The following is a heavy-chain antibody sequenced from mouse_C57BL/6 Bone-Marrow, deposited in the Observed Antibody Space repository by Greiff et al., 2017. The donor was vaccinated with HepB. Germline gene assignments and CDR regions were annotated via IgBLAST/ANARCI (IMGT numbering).Heavy chain of an antibody. Sequence: QVQLKQSGAELARPGASVKLSCKASGYTFTSYGISWVKQRTGQGLEWTGEIYPRSGNTYYNEKFKGKATLTADKSSSTAYMELRSLTSEDSAVYFCAYFDVWGTGTTVTVSS. V-gene: IGHV1-81*01. CDR1: GYTFTSYG. CDR3: AYFDV. CDR2: IYPRSGNT. J-gene: IGHJ1*03.